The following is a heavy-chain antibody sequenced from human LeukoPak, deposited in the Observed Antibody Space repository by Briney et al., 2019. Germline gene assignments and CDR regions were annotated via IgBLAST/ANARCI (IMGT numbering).Heavy chain of an antibody. CDR3: ARDNSVEDTAWWFDP. V-gene: IGHV1-46*01. CDR2: INPSGGST. CDR1: GYTFTSYY. J-gene: IGHJ5*02. Sequence: ASVKVSCKASGYTFTSYYMHWVRQAPGQGLEWMGIINPSGGSTSYAQKFRGRVTMTRDMSTSTDYMELSSLRSEDTAVYYCARDNSVEDTAWWFDPWGQGTLVTVSS. D-gene: IGHD4-23*01.